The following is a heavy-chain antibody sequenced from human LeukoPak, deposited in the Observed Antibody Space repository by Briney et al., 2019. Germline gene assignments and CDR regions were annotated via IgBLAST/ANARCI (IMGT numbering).Heavy chain of an antibody. CDR1: GGPISSSSVY. CDR2: ISYSGSTT. J-gene: IGHJ4*02. CDR3: VRRTSGSYSDY. Sequence: PSEALSLTCTVSGGPISSSSVYWGWIRQPPGKGLEWIATISYSGSTTSYNPSLKSRVTISVDTSKNQFSLKLNSVTAADTAVYYCVRRTSGSYSDYWGQGTLVTVSS. D-gene: IGHD1-26*01. V-gene: IGHV4-39*01.